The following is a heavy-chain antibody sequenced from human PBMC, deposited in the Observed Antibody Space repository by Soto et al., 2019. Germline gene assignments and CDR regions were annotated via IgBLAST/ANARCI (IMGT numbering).Heavy chain of an antibody. CDR3: ARTRDYYDSSVYSQDFDY. D-gene: IGHD3-22*01. V-gene: IGHV1-2*02. CDR2: INPNSGGT. CDR1: GYTFTGYY. J-gene: IGHJ4*02. Sequence: ASVKVSCKASGYTFTGYYMHWVRQAPGQGLEWMGWINPNSGGTNYAQKFQGRVTMTRDTSISTAYMELSRLRSDDTAVYYCARTRDYYDSSVYSQDFDYWVQGTLVTVSS.